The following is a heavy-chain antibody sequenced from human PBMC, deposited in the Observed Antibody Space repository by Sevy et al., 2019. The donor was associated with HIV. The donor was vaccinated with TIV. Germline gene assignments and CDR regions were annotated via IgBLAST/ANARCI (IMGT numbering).Heavy chain of an antibody. Sequence: GGSLRLSCAASGFTFSSYWMSWVRQSPGKGLEWVANIKQDGSEKYYVDSVKGRFTISRDNAKNSLYLQMNSLRAEDTAVYYCARDPRVVPAAIMVWGLTDSVAYYMDVWGKGTTVTVSS. V-gene: IGHV3-7*03. CDR2: IKQDGSEK. CDR1: GFTFSSYW. J-gene: IGHJ6*03. D-gene: IGHD2-2*01. CDR3: ARDPRVVPAAIMVWGLTDSVAYYMDV.